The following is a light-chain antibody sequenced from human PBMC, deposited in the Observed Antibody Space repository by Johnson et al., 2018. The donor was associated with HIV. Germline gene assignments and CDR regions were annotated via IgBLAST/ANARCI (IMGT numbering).Light chain of an antibody. CDR3: GTWDSSLRAYV. CDR1: SSNIGNNY. CDR2: DNN. Sequence: QSVLTQPPSVSAAPGQKVTISCSGSSSNIGNNYVSWYQQLPGTAPKLLIYDNNKRPSGIPDRFSGSKSGTSATLGITGLQTGDEADYYGGTWDSSLRAYVFGTGTKVTSL. J-gene: IGLJ1*01. V-gene: IGLV1-51*01.